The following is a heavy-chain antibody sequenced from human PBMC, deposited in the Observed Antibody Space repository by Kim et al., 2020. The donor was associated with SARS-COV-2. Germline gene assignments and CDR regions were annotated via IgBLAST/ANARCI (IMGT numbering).Heavy chain of an antibody. CDR1: GFTFSSYD. D-gene: IGHD2-15*01. J-gene: IGHJ6*02. Sequence: GGSLRLSCAASGFTFSSYDMHWVRQAPGKGLEWVSAIGTAGDTYYPGSVKGRFTISRENAKNSLYLQMNSLRAGDTAVYYCARESVSVAYGMDVWGQGTTVTVSS. CDR2: IGTAGDT. CDR3: ARESVSVAYGMDV. V-gene: IGHV3-13*01.